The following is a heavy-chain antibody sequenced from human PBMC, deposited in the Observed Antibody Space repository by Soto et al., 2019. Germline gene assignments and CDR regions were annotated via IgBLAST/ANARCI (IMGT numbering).Heavy chain of an antibody. CDR2: ISYDGSNK. CDR3: AKDQYYYDSSGYYQLHYYYGMDV. V-gene: IGHV3-30*18. D-gene: IGHD3-22*01. J-gene: IGHJ6*02. Sequence: QVQLVESGGGVVQPGRSLRLSCAASGFTFSSYGMHWVRQAPGKGLEWVAVISYDGSNKYYADSVKGRFTISRDNSKNPLYLQMNSLRAEDTAVYYCAKDQYYYDSSGYYQLHYYYGMDVWGQGTTVTVSS. CDR1: GFTFSSYG.